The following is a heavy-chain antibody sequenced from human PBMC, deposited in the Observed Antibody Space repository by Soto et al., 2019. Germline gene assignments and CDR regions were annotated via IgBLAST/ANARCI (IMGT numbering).Heavy chain of an antibody. Sequence: EALLLESGGGLVQPGGSLRLSCAASGFTFSIFAMSWVRQAPGKGLEWVSAISGSGPSTYYADSVKGRFTISRDNSENTLSLQMDSLRADDTAIYFCVIEGGREADWRWGQGTLVTVSS. J-gene: IGHJ4*02. CDR1: GFTFSIFA. V-gene: IGHV3-23*01. CDR2: ISGSGPST. CDR3: VIEGGREADWR. D-gene: IGHD3-16*01.